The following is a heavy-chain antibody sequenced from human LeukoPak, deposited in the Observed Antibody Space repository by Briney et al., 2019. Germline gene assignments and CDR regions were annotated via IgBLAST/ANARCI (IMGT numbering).Heavy chain of an antibody. J-gene: IGHJ4*02. D-gene: IGHD3-9*01. CDR3: AKHALSPVLRYFDWLSPLDY. V-gene: IGHV3-23*01. CDR2: ISGSGGST. Sequence: PGGSLRLSCAASGFTFSSYAMSWVRQAPGKGLEWVSAISGSGGSTYYADSVKGRFTISRDNAKNSLYLQMNSLRAEDTAVYYCAKHALSPVLRYFDWLSPLDYWGQGTLVTVSS. CDR1: GFTFSSYA.